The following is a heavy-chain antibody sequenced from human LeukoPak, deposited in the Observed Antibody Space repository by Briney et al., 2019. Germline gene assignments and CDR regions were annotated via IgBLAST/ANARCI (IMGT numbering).Heavy chain of an antibody. CDR1: GGSISSFY. J-gene: IGHJ4*02. D-gene: IGHD1-26*01. Sequence: SETLSLTCTVSGGSISSFYRSWIRQPAGKGLEWIGRIYTSGSTNYNPSLKSRITLSVDTSKNQFSLKLTSVTAADTAVYYCARESGTERYFDYWGPGTLVTVSS. V-gene: IGHV4-4*07. CDR2: IYTSGST. CDR3: ARESGTERYFDY.